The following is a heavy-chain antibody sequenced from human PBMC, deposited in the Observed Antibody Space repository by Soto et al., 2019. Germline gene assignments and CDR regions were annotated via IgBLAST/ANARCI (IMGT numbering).Heavy chain of an antibody. CDR1: GGSISSSSYY. CDR3: ARRVDYDILTGYYLPKDYYFDY. J-gene: IGHJ4*02. CDR2: IYYSGST. Sequence: SETLSLTCTVSGGSISSSSYYWGWIRQPPGKGLEWIGSIYYSGSTYYNPSLKSRVTISVDTSKNQFSLKLSSVTAADTAVYYCARRVDYDILTGYYLPKDYYFDYWGQGTLVTVSS. V-gene: IGHV4-39*01. D-gene: IGHD3-9*01.